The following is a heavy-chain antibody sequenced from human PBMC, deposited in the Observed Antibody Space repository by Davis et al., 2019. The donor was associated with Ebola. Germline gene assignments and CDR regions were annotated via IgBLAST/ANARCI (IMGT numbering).Heavy chain of an antibody. CDR3: AREHSGAFDL. V-gene: IGHV3-30*03. CDR1: GFTFSFYG. CDR2: MSFDGTTT. Sequence: PGGSLRLSCAASGFTFSFYGMHWIRQAPGKGLEWVAFMSFDGTTTYCSDSVKGRFTISRVDTRDTLSLQMNGLRPDDTAVYYCAREHSGAFDLWGHGALVTVSS. J-gene: IGHJ3*01. D-gene: IGHD2-15*01.